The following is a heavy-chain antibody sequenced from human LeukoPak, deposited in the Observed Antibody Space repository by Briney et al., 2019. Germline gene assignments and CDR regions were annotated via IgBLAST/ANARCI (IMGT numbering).Heavy chain of an antibody. V-gene: IGHV3-7*01. J-gene: IGHJ4*02. CDR1: GFTFSSYW. CDR3: TTDRGYSTLDD. Sequence: GGSLRLSCTDSGFTFSSYWMTWVRQAPGKGLEWVATINQDGSKKDHVDSVKGRFTISRDNAKRSLYLQMNSLRADDTAVHYCTTDRGYSTLDDWGQGTLVTVSS. D-gene: IGHD3-10*01. CDR2: INQDGSKK.